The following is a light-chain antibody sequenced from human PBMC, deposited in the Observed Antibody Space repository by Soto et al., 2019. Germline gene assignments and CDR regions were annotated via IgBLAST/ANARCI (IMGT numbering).Light chain of an antibody. V-gene: IGLV1-51*01. Sequence: QSVLTQPPSVSAAPGQTVTISCSGSSSNIENNYVSWYQQLPGTAPKLLIYDNNKRPSGIPARFSGSKSGTSATLGITGLQTGDEGDYYCGTWDSSLSAVVFGGGTQLTVL. CDR3: GTWDSSLSAVV. CDR2: DNN. J-gene: IGLJ2*01. CDR1: SSNIENNY.